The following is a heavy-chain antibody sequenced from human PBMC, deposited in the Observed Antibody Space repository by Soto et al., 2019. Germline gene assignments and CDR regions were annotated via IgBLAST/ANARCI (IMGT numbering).Heavy chain of an antibody. D-gene: IGHD1-26*01. V-gene: IGHV1-69*13. CDR2: IIPIFGTA. CDR1: GGTFSNYA. CDR3: ARDLMGAQGLH. Sequence: ASVKVSCRASGGTFSNYAITWVRQAPGQGLEWLGRIIPIFGTANYAQKFQGRVTITADGSTSTAYMELSSLRSEDTAVYYCARDLMGAQGLHWGQGTLVTVSS. J-gene: IGHJ4*02.